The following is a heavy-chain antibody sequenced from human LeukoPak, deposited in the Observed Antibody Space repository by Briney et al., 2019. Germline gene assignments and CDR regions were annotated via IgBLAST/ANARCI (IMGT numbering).Heavy chain of an antibody. V-gene: IGHV3-23*01. CDR1: GFIFSHYG. CDR3: AKDGNWARFED. Sequence: GGSPRLSCAASGFIFSHYGMNWVRQAPGKGLEWVSGITSRSTTYYADSVKGRSTISRDNSKNMVWLQINSPTAEDTATYYCAKDGNWARFEDWGQGTLVTVSS. J-gene: IGHJ4*02. D-gene: IGHD7-27*01. CDR2: ITSRSTT.